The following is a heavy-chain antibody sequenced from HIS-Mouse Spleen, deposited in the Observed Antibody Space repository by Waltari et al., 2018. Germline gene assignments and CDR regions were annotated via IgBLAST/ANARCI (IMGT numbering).Heavy chain of an antibody. J-gene: IGHJ2*01. CDR3: AREIPYSSSWYDWYFDL. V-gene: IGHV4-39*07. D-gene: IGHD6-13*01. CDR2: IYYSGST. Sequence: QLQLQESGPGLVKPSETLSPTCTVSGCSISSSRYYWVWIRQPPGKGLEWIGSIYYSGSTYYNPSLKSRVTISVDTSKNQFSLKLSSVTAADTAVYYCAREIPYSSSWYDWYFDLWGRGTLVTVSS. CDR1: GCSISSSRYY.